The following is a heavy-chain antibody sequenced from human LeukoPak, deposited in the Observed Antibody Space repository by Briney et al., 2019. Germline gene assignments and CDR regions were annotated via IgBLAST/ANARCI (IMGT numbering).Heavy chain of an antibody. CDR3: AKDDYYGSGSYYNHYGMDV. D-gene: IGHD3-10*01. Sequence: PGRSLRLSCAASGFTFSSYGMHWVRQAPGKGLEWVAAISYDGSNKYYADSVKGRFTISRDNSKNTLYLQMNSLRAEDTAVYYCAKDDYYGSGSYYNHYGMDVWGQGTTVTVSS. J-gene: IGHJ6*02. CDR2: ISYDGSNK. V-gene: IGHV3-30*18. CDR1: GFTFSSYG.